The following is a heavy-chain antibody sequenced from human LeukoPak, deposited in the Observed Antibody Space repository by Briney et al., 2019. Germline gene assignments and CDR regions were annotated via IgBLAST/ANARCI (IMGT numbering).Heavy chain of an antibody. Sequence: SETLSLTCTVSGGSISSYYWSWIRQPPGKGLEWMGEINHSGSTNYNPSLKSRVTISVDTSKNQFSLKLSSVTAADTAVYYCARHQWYATGDRRHTRYYFDYWGQGTLVTVSS. CDR3: ARHQWYATGDRRHTRYYFDY. CDR2: INHSGST. D-gene: IGHD7-27*01. V-gene: IGHV4-34*01. CDR1: GGSISSYY. J-gene: IGHJ4*02.